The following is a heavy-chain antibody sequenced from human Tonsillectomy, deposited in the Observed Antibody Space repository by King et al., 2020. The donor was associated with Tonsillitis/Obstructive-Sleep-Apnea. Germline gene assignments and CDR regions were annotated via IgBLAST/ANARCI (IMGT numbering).Heavy chain of an antibody. V-gene: IGHV3-23*04. CDR3: AKDQSGNDFWSGYYTDFDY. D-gene: IGHD3-3*01. Sequence: VQLVESGGGLVQPGGSLRLSCAASGFTFSSYAMSWVRQAPGKGLEWVSAISGSGGSTYYADSVNGRFTISRDNSKNTLYLQMNSLRAEDTAVYYCAKDQSGNDFWSGYYTDFDYWGQGTLVTVSS. CDR2: ISGSGGST. CDR1: GFTFSSYA. J-gene: IGHJ4*02.